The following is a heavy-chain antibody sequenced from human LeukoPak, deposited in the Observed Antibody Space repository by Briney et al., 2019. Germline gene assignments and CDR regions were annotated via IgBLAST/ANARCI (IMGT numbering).Heavy chain of an antibody. V-gene: IGHV1-69*13. CDR1: GGTFSSYA. Sequence: SVKVSCKASGGTFSSYAISWVRQAPGQGLEWMGGIIPIFGTANYAQKFQGRVTITADESTSTAYMELSSLRSEDTAVYYCARVPRPGSSGYYYFDYWAREPWSPSPQ. J-gene: IGHJ4*02. D-gene: IGHD3-22*01. CDR2: IIPIFGTA. CDR3: ARVPRPGSSGYYYFDY.